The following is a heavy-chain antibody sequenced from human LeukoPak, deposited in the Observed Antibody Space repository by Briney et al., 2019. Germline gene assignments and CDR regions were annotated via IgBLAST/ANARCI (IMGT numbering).Heavy chain of an antibody. J-gene: IGHJ4*02. V-gene: IGHV1-2*04. D-gene: IGHD1-14*01. CDR3: ARDRRPEGFDY. CDR2: INPINGGT. Sequence: ASVKVSCKASGYTFTDYYIHWVRQAPGQGLEWMGCINPINGGTHYAQQFQDWVTMTRDASINTDYMELSSLKSDDTAVYYCARDRRPEGFDYWGQGTLVTVSS. CDR1: GYTFTDYY.